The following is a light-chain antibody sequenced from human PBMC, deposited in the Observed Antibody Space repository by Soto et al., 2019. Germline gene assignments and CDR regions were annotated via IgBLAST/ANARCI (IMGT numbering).Light chain of an antibody. J-gene: IGKJ4*01. V-gene: IGKV1-39*01. CDR1: QSISNY. CDR2: GAS. Sequence: DIQMTQSPFSLPASVGDRVNITCRASQSISNYLNWYQHKPGRAPSLLIHGASSLQGGVPSRFSGSGSGTDFTLTISSLHPEDFTTYYCQQTYSAPLTFGGGIRVEF. CDR3: QQTYSAPLT.